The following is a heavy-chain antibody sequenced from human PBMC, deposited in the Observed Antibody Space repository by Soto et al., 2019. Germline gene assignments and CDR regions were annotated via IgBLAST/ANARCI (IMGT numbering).Heavy chain of an antibody. CDR1: GYSFATHG. CDR3: ARLAPCIGGICYSRPRDD. Sequence: QVQLQQSGAEVKKPGASVKVSCKASGYSFATHGISWVRQAPGQGLQWMGWITPNNGDTNYAQRLQGRLTMTTDTSTNTAYMELRSLRSDDTAVYFGARLAPCIGGICYSRPRDDWGQGTLVTVSS. J-gene: IGHJ4*02. D-gene: IGHD2-15*01. V-gene: IGHV1-18*01. CDR2: ITPNNGDT.